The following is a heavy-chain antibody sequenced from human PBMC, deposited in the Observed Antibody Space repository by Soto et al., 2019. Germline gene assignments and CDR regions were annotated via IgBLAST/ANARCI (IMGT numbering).Heavy chain of an antibody. Sequence: GGSLRLSCAASGFTFNSYGMHWVRQAPGRGLEWVAVISYDGSHIYYADSVKGRFTISRDNSKNTLYLQMNSLRAEDAAVYFCAKDYDFWSGYLSYYFGAWGQGALVTVSS. D-gene: IGHD3-3*01. CDR3: AKDYDFWSGYLSYYFGA. V-gene: IGHV3-30*18. CDR2: ISYDGSHI. J-gene: IGHJ4*02. CDR1: GFTFNSYG.